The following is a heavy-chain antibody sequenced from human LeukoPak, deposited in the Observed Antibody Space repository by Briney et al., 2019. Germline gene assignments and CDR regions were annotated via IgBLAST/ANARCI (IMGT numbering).Heavy chain of an antibody. J-gene: IGHJ4*02. CDR1: GYTFTSYG. Sequence: GASVKVSCKASGYTFTSYGISWVRQAPGQGLEWMGWISAYNGNTNYAQKLQGRVTMTTDTSTSTPYMELLSLRSHDTAVYYCALLADYGSGTEFDYWGQGTLVTVSS. V-gene: IGHV1-18*01. CDR2: ISAYNGNT. D-gene: IGHD3-10*01. CDR3: ALLADYGSGTEFDY.